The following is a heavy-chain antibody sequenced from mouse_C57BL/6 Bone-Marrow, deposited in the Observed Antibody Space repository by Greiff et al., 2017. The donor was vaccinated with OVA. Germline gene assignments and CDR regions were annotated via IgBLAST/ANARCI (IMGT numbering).Heavy chain of an antibody. CDR3: ARGGWLLRIYWYCDV. Sequence: QVHVKQSGAELARPGASVKLSCKASGYTFTSYWMHWVKQRPGRGLEWIGRIDPNSGGTKYNEKFKSKATLTVDKPSSTAYMQLSSLTSEDSAVYYCARGGWLLRIYWYCDVWGTGTTVTVSS. CDR2: IDPNSGGT. J-gene: IGHJ1*03. D-gene: IGHD2-3*01. V-gene: IGHV1-72*01. CDR1: GYTFTSYW.